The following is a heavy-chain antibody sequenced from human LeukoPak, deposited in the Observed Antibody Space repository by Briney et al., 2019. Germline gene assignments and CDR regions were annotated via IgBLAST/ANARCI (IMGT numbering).Heavy chain of an antibody. CDR1: GFTFDDYA. CDR3: AKDKQQQLVGALDY. D-gene: IGHD6-13*01. V-gene: IGHV3-9*01. J-gene: IGHJ4*02. CDR2: ISWNSGSI. Sequence: GGSLRLSCAASGFTFDDYAMHWVRQAPGKGLERVSGISWNSGSIGYADSVKGRFTISRDNAKNSLYLQMNSLRAEDTALYYCAKDKQQQLVGALDYWGQGTLVTVSS.